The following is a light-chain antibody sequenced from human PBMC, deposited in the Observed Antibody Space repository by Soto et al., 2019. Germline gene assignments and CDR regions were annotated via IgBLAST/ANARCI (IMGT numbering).Light chain of an antibody. CDR3: QQLNAYPLT. CDR1: QGISSY. J-gene: IGKJ5*01. V-gene: IGKV1-9*01. Sequence: DIHLTQSPSFLSASVGYRFTITCGASQGISSYLAWFQQKPGRAPNLLIYGASTLQSGVPSRFRGSGSGTDFTLTISNLQPEDFETYYCQQLNAYPLTFGQGTRLEIK. CDR2: GAS.